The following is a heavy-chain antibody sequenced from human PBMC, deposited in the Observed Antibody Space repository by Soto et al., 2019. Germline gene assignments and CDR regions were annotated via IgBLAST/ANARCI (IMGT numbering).Heavy chain of an antibody. V-gene: IGHV5-10-1*01. CDR1: GYSFTSYC. CDR2: IDPSDSYT. Sequence: GAALKISWKGSGYSFTSYCISWVSQMPRKGLEWMGRIDPSDSYTNYSPSFQGHVTISADKSISTAYLQWSSLKASDTAMYYCARSYSSSPIFYYSGMDVWGQGTTVTVSS. D-gene: IGHD6-6*01. J-gene: IGHJ6*02. CDR3: ARSYSSSPIFYYSGMDV.